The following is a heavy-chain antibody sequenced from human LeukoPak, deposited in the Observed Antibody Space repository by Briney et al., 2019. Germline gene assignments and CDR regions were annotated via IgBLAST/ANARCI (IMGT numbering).Heavy chain of an antibody. CDR1: GGPISSSSYY. Sequence: PSETLSLTCTVSGGPISSSSYYWGWIRQPPGKGVEWNGRFYYSGSPYYNPSLKSRVTISVDTSKNHFSLKLSSVTAADTAVYYCARLPLNIAAAGFFDYWGQGTLVTVSS. D-gene: IGHD6-13*01. V-gene: IGHV4-39*02. CDR2: FYYSGSP. CDR3: ARLPLNIAAAGFFDY. J-gene: IGHJ4*02.